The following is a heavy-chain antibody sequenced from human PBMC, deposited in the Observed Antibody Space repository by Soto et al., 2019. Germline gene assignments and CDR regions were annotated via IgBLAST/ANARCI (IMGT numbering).Heavy chain of an antibody. J-gene: IGHJ4*02. CDR2: IIPIFGTA. Sequence: GASVTVSGKSSGGTFSSYAISGVRQAPGQGLEWMGGIIPIFGTANYAQQFQGRVTITADASTSTAYMELSSLRSEDTAVYYCASTLGYCISTSRLFDYWRQGTLVTVSS. V-gene: IGHV1-69*13. D-gene: IGHD2-2*01. CDR1: GGTFSSYA. CDR3: ASTLGYCISTSRLFDY.